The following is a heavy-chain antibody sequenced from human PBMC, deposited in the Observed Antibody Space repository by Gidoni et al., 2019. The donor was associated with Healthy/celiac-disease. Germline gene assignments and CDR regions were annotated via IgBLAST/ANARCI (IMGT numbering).Heavy chain of an antibody. J-gene: IGHJ6*02. Sequence: EVQLVESGGGLVQPGGSLRLSCAASGFTFSSYAMSWVRQAPGKGLEWVSSISGSGVSTYYADSVKGRSTISRDNSKNTLYLQMNSLRAEDTAIYYCAKFDGTGGFHYYHGMDVWGQGTTVTVSS. D-gene: IGHD3-10*01. CDR1: GFTFSSYA. CDR2: ISGSGVST. V-gene: IGHV3-23*04. CDR3: AKFDGTGGFHYYHGMDV.